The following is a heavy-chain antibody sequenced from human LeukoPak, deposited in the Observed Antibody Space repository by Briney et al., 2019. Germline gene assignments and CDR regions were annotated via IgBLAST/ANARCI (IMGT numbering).Heavy chain of an antibody. V-gene: IGHV3-21*01. J-gene: IGHJ3*02. CDR1: GFTFSSYS. Sequence: GGSLRLSCAASGFTFSSYSMNWVRQAPGKGLEWVSSISSSSSYIYYADSVKGRFTISRDNAKNSLYLQMNSLRAEDTAVYYCAREQNYGYYGGGAFDIWGQGTMVTVSS. D-gene: IGHD4-17*01. CDR2: ISSSSSYI. CDR3: AREQNYGYYGGGAFDI.